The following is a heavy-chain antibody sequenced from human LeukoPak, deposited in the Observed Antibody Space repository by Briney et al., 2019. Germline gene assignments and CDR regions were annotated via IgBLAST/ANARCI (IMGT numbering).Heavy chain of an antibody. V-gene: IGHV3-20*04. CDR1: GFTFDDYG. D-gene: IGHD3-22*01. CDR2: INWNGGST. Sequence: GGSLRLSCAASGFTFDDYGMSWVRQAPGKGLEWVSGINWNGGSTGYADSVKGRFTISRDNAKNSLYLQMNSLRAEDTAVYYCARDKERYYYDSSGVFDPWGQGTLVTVSS. J-gene: IGHJ5*02. CDR3: ARDKERYYYDSSGVFDP.